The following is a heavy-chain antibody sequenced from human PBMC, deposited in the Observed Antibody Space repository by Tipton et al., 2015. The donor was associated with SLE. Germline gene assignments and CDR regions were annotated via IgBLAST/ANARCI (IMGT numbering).Heavy chain of an antibody. Sequence: GLVKPSETLSLTCIVSGGPITNYYWSWIRPPPGKGLEWMASTYHSGDTHYNPSLKSRVSISVDTSKNQFSLNLTSVTAADTAVYYCARRFYSGSGSLDFYYAMDVWGQGTTVTVSS. CDR1: GGPITNYY. V-gene: IGHV4-59*12. CDR2: TYHSGDT. CDR3: ARRFYSGSGSLDFYYAMDV. D-gene: IGHD3-10*01. J-gene: IGHJ6*02.